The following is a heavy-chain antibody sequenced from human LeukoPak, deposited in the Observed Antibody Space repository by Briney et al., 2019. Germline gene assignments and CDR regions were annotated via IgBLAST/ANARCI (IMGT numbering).Heavy chain of an antibody. CDR3: AKDTEQWLVHVYS. J-gene: IGHJ4*02. CDR1: AFTFDVYS. V-gene: IGHV3-9*01. D-gene: IGHD6-19*01. CDR2: IIWDSQTR. Sequence: GRSLSPSCVLAAFTFDVYSPHWVRQAPGEGMGWVAGIIWDSQTRDYAYSVRGRFTISRDNAKNSLYLQMESLTTDDTAFYYCAKDTEQWLVHVYSWGQGTRVTVSS.